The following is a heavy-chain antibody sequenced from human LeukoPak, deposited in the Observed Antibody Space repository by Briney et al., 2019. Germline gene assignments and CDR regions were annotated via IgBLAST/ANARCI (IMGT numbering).Heavy chain of an antibody. CDR3: VSYRLSL. V-gene: IGHV1-2*02. CDR2: LNANSDGT. D-gene: IGHD4/OR15-4a*01. J-gene: IGHJ4*01. Sequence: GASVKVSCRASGYTLAGYYMHWVRQVPGQGLEWMGVLNANSDGTLYAQNFQGRVTMTRDTSISTAYMELRDLRSDDTAVYYCVSYRLSLWGHGTLVTVSS. CDR1: GYTLAGYY.